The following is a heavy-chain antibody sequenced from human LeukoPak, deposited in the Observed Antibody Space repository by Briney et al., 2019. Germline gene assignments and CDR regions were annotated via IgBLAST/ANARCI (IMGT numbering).Heavy chain of an antibody. Sequence: SETLSLTCAVYGGSFSGYYWSWIRQPPGKGLEWIGEINHSGSTNYNPSLKSRVTISVYTSKNQFSLKLSSVTAADTAVYYCARGSCSGGSCYWNLYYFDYWGQGTLVTVSS. J-gene: IGHJ4*02. CDR1: GGSFSGYY. CDR2: INHSGST. V-gene: IGHV4-34*01. CDR3: ARGSCSGGSCYWNLYYFDY. D-gene: IGHD2-15*01.